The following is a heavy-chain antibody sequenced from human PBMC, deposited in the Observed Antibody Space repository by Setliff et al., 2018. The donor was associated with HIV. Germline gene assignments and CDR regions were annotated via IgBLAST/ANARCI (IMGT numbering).Heavy chain of an antibody. V-gene: IGHV1-18*01. J-gene: IGHJ6*02. CDR2: ISPYNGHT. Sequence: GASVKVSCKTSGYSFTTYGISWVRQAPGHGLEWMGWISPYNGHTKSAQTFQGRVTMTIDTSTNSAYMELRSLRSDDTAVYFCARLGSGWSDSYYYAMDVWGQGSLVTVSS. D-gene: IGHD6-19*01. CDR1: GYSFTTYG. CDR3: ARLGSGWSDSYYYAMDV.